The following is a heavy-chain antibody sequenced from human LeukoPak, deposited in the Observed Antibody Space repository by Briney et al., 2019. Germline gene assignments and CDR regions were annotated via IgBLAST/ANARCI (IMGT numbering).Heavy chain of an antibody. V-gene: IGHV3-11*01. CDR3: AKSMVRGFDY. CDR2: ISSSGNTI. J-gene: IGHJ4*02. CDR1: GFTFSDYY. Sequence: PGGSLRLSCAASGFTFSDYYMTWIRQGPGKGLEWVSYISSSGNTIYYADSVKGRFTISGDNAKNSLYLQMNSLRAEDTAVYYCAKSMVRGFDYWGQGTLVTVSS. D-gene: IGHD3-10*01.